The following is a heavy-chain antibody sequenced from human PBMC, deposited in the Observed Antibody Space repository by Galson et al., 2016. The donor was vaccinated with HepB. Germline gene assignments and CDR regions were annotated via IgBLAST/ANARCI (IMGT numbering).Heavy chain of an antibody. CDR2: IKSKTDGGKT. Sequence: SLRLSCAGSGFTFSNAWMSWVRQAPGKGLEWVGRIKSKTDGGKTEYAAPVRGRFTISSDDTKHTLYLQMTSLKTEDTAVYYCTTGGGNWALGMDVWGQGTTVTVSS. J-gene: IGHJ6*02. CDR1: GFTFSNAW. CDR3: TTGGGNWALGMDV. D-gene: IGHD1-1*01. V-gene: IGHV3-15*01.